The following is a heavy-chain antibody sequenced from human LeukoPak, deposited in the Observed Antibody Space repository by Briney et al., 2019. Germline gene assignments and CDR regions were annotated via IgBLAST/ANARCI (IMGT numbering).Heavy chain of an antibody. CDR3: AKGGERYCGGDCHIDY. D-gene: IGHD2-21*02. Sequence: GGSLRLSCAASGFTFSSYGMHWVRQAPGKGLEWVAVISYDGSNKYYADSVKGRFTISRDNSKNTLYLQMSSLRAEDTAVYYCAKGGERYCGGDCHIDYWGQGTLVTVSS. J-gene: IGHJ4*02. CDR1: GFTFSSYG. V-gene: IGHV3-30*18. CDR2: ISYDGSNK.